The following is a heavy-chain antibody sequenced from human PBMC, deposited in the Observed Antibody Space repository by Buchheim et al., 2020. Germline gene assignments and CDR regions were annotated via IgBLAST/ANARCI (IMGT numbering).Heavy chain of an antibody. CDR3: GAEVGSREFDN. Sequence: QVQLVESGGGVVQPGRSLRLSCAASGFTFSSHAMHWVRQPPGKGLEWVAIISYDGSYIDYPDSVKGRFPLPREHSQNPLFLQMNSLRAEDTAVYYCGAEVGSREFDNWGQGTL. CDR2: ISYDGSYI. V-gene: IGHV3-30*03. J-gene: IGHJ4*02. CDR1: GFTFSSHA. D-gene: IGHD2-2*01.